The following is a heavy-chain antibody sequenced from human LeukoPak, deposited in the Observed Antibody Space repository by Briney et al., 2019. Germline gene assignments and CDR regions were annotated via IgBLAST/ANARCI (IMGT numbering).Heavy chain of an antibody. CDR2: INHSGST. V-gene: IGHV4-34*01. J-gene: IGHJ5*02. Sequence: SETLSLACAVYGGSFSGYYWSWIRQPPGKGLEWMGEINHSGSTNYNPSLKSRVTISVETSKNQFSVQLSSVPAADTAVYYCARETSLLLWFGEINNWFDPWGQGTLVSVSS. CDR1: GGSFSGYY. D-gene: IGHD3-10*01. CDR3: ARETSLLLWFGEINNWFDP.